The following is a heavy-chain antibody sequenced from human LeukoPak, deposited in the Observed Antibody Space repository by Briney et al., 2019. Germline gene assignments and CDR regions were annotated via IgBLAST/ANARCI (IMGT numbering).Heavy chain of an antibody. J-gene: IGHJ4*02. CDR2: IYHSGST. D-gene: IGHD3-9*01. CDR3: ARGNDILTGSAYYFDY. V-gene: IGHV4-59*12. CDR1: GGSISSYY. Sequence: SETLSLTCTVSGGSISSYYWSWIRQPPGKGLEWIGYIYHSGSTYYNPSLKSRVTISVDRSKNQFSLKLSSVTAADTAVYYCARGNDILTGSAYYFDYWGQGTLVTVSS.